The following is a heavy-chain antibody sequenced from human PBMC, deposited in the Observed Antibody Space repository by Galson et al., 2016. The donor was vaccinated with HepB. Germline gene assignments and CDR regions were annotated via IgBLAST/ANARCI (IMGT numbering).Heavy chain of an antibody. Sequence: AISGDSVSSDSAAWNWIRQSPSRGLEWLGRTYYRSKWDNEYAVSVRSRMTIHPDTSKNQFSLQLNSVTPEDTAVYYCAREYYGMDVWGQGTTVTVSS. CDR1: GDSVSSDSAA. J-gene: IGHJ6*02. CDR3: AREYYGMDV. V-gene: IGHV6-1*01. CDR2: TYYRSKWDN.